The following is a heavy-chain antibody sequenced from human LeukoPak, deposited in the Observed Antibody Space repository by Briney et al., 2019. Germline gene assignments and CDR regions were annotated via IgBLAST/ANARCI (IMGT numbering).Heavy chain of an antibody. Sequence: GGALRLSCEVSGLSVRGSYMSWVRQAPGKGLEWVSVIYSGDRTYYTDSVKGRFTISRDTSKNTLYLQMNNLRADDTAMYYCTRDLTGTTWSENDYWGQGTLVTISS. CDR3: TRDLTGTTWSENDY. D-gene: IGHD6-13*01. CDR1: GLSVRGSY. V-gene: IGHV3-53*01. CDR2: IYSGDRT. J-gene: IGHJ4*02.